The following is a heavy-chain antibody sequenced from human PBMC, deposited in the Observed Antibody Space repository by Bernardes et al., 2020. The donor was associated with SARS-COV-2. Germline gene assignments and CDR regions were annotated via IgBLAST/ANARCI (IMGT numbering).Heavy chain of an antibody. CDR2: IYYSGST. CDR3: ATYNWNWGGAFDI. V-gene: IGHV4-59*01. J-gene: IGHJ3*02. Sequence: ETLSLTCTVSGGSISSYYWSWIRQPPGKGLEWIGYIYYSGSTNYNPSLKSRVTISVDTSKNQFSLKLSSVTAADTAVYYCATYNWNWGGAFDIWGQGTMVTVSS. CDR1: GGSISSYY. D-gene: IGHD1-7*01.